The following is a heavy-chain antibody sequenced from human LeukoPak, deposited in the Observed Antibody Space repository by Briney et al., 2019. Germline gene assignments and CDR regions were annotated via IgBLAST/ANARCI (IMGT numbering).Heavy chain of an antibody. V-gene: IGHV1-8*01. CDR2: MNPNSGNT. J-gene: IGHJ6*03. CDR1: GYTFTSYD. CDR3: ARGGRARGKGGYYYYYMDV. D-gene: IGHD1-26*01. Sequence: GASVKVSCKASGYTFTSYDINWVRQATGQGLGWMGWMNPNSGNTGYAQKFQGRVTMTRNTSISTAYMELSSLRSEDTAVYYCARGGRARGKGGYYYYYMDVWGKGTTVTVSS.